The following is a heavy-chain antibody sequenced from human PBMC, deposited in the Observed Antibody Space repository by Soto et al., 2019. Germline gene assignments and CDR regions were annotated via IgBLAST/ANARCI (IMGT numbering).Heavy chain of an antibody. D-gene: IGHD5-18*01. CDR1: GFTVSSNY. CDR3: AKDHTWGYSYGIDY. V-gene: IGHV3-53*01. Sequence: PGGSLRLSCAASGFTVSSNYMSWVRQAPGKGLEWVSVIYSGGSTYYADSVKGRFTISRDNSKNTLYLQMNSLRAEDTAVYYCAKDHTWGYSYGIDYWGQGTLVTVSS. J-gene: IGHJ4*02. CDR2: IYSGGST.